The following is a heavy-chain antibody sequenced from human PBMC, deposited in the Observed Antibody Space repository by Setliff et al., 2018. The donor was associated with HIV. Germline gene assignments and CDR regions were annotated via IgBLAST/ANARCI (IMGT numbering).Heavy chain of an antibody. J-gene: IGHJ4*02. CDR2: IKHSGST. CDR3: ARGGFKWSGSYADY. Sequence: PSETLSLTCAVYGGSFSTYYWTWIRQPPGKGLEWIGEIKHSGSTNYNPSLKSRVTISVDTAKNQFSLNLTSVTAADTAVYYCARGGFKWSGSYADYWGQGTLVTVSS. V-gene: IGHV4-34*01. D-gene: IGHD1-26*01. CDR1: GGSFSTYY.